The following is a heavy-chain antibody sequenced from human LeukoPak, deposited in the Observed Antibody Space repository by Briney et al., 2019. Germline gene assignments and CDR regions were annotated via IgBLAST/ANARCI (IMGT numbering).Heavy chain of an antibody. D-gene: IGHD6-19*01. Sequence: SVTVSCKSSEGTFSSYAISWVRQAPGQGIDWMGGIIPIFGTANYAQKFQGRVTITSDESTCTAYLELSCLRSEDTAVYNCAKNIAVAGTVMDVWGKGTTVTVSS. J-gene: IGHJ6*04. CDR2: IIPIFGTA. CDR1: EGTFSSYA. CDR3: AKNIAVAGTVMDV. V-gene: IGHV1-69*13.